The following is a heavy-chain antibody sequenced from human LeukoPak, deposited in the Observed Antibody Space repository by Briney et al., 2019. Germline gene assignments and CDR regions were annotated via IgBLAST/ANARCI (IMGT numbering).Heavy chain of an antibody. CDR2: IYTSGST. V-gene: IGHV4-61*02. CDR3: ARQVATKGEWAFDV. D-gene: IGHD5-12*01. CDR1: GGSISSGSYY. J-gene: IGHJ3*01. Sequence: SPSETLSLTCTVSGGSISSGSYYWSWIRQPAGKGLEWIGRIYTSGSTNYNPSLKSRVTISIDMSRNQFSLKLNSLTAADTAVYYCARQVATKGEWAFDVWGQGTMVTVSS.